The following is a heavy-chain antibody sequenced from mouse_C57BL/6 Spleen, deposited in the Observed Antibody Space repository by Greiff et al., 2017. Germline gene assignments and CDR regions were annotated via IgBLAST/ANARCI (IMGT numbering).Heavy chain of an antibody. D-gene: IGHD1-1*01. CDR2: ISSGGSYT. CDR3: ARQGIITTVVDWYFDV. CDR1: GFTFSSYG. V-gene: IGHV5-6*01. Sequence: EVKVVESGGDLVKPGGSLKLSCAASGFTFSSYGMSWVRQTPDKRLEWVATISSGGSYTYYPDSVKGRFTISRDNAKNTLYLQMSSLKSEDTAMYYCARQGIITTVVDWYFDVWGTGTTVTVSS. J-gene: IGHJ1*03.